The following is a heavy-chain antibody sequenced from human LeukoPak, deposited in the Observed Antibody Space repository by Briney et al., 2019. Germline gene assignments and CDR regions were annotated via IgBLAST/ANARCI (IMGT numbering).Heavy chain of an antibody. Sequence: GGSLRLSCAASGFTFSSYGMHWVRQAPGKGLEWVAVIWYDGSNKYYADSVKGRFTISRDNSKNTLYLQMNSLRAEDTAVYYCARDFIAAAVGDAFDIWGQGTMVTVSS. V-gene: IGHV3-33*01. D-gene: IGHD6-13*01. CDR3: ARDFIAAAVGDAFDI. CDR1: GFTFSSYG. J-gene: IGHJ3*02. CDR2: IWYDGSNK.